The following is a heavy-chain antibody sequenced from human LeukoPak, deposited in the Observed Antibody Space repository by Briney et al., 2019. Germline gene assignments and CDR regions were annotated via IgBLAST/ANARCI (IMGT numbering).Heavy chain of an antibody. D-gene: IGHD6-13*01. CDR1: GGTFSSYA. Sequence: SVKVSCKASGGTFSSYAISWVRQAPGQGLEWMGGIIPIFGTANYAQEFQGRVTITADESTSTAYMELSSLRSEDTAVYYCARAGIAAAGTLDYWGQGTLVTVSS. J-gene: IGHJ4*02. CDR2: IIPIFGTA. CDR3: ARAGIAAAGTLDY. V-gene: IGHV1-69*01.